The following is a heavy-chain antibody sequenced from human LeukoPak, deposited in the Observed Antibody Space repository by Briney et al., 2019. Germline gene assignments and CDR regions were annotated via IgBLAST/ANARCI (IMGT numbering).Heavy chain of an antibody. Sequence: SETLSLTCAVYGGSFSGYYWSWIRQPPGKGLEWIGDINHSGSTNYNPSLKSRVTISVDTSKNQFSLKLSSVTAADTAVYYCARGLYYYGSGSYYNVCWFDPWGQGTLVTVSS. D-gene: IGHD3-10*01. CDR2: INHSGST. CDR1: GGSFSGYY. CDR3: ARGLYYYGSGSYYNVCWFDP. J-gene: IGHJ5*02. V-gene: IGHV4-34*01.